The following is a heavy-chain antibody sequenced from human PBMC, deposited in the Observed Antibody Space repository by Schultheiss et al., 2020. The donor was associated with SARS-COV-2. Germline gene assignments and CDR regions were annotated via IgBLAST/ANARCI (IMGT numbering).Heavy chain of an antibody. CDR2: INQDGSEK. CDR3: ARGLVPANGDSLDY. D-gene: IGHD3-16*01. J-gene: IGHJ4*02. V-gene: IGHV3-7*01. Sequence: GGSLRLSCAASGFTFSSYWMSWVRQAPGKGLEWVANINQDGSEKYYVDSVKGRFTISRDNAKNSLYLQMNSLRAEDTAVYYCARGLVPANGDSLDYWGQGTLVTVSS. CDR1: GFTFSSYW.